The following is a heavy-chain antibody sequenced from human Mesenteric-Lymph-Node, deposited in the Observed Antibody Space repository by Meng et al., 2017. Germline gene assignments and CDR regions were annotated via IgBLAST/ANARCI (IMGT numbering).Heavy chain of an antibody. J-gene: IGHJ5*02. V-gene: IGHV4-38-2*02. CDR2: IYHSGST. CDR1: GYSISSGYY. D-gene: IGHD3-10*01. CDR3: ARFVPKLWFGVGNWFDP. Sequence: SETLSLTCTVSGYSISSGYYWGWIRQPPGKGLEWIGSIYHSGSTYYNPSLKSRVTISVDTSKNQFSLKLSSVTAADTAVYYCARFVPKLWFGVGNWFDPWGQGTLVTVSS.